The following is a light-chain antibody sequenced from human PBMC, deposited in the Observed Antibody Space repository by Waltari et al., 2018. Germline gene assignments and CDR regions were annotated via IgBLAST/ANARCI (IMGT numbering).Light chain of an antibody. Sequence: DTQMTHSPSSLSASVGDRVTITCQASQDIQTFLKWFTQKPGKAPQLLIYDACKLETGVPSRFSGSGSGTSFTFTISSLQPHDSAVYFCLQYDNLPYAFGQGTRLEI. CDR3: LQYDNLPYA. CDR1: QDIQTF. J-gene: IGKJ2*01. CDR2: DAC. V-gene: IGKV1-33*01.